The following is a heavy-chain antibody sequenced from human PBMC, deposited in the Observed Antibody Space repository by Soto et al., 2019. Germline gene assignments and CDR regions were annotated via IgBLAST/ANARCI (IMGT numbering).Heavy chain of an antibody. V-gene: IGHV4-30-2*01. CDR3: ARGWIDTSASKPHFGY. CDR1: GGSISSGGYS. D-gene: IGHD3-22*01. CDR2: IYHSGST. Sequence: PSETLSLSCAVSGGSISSGGYSWSWIRQPPGKGLEWIGYIYHSGSTYYNPSLKSRVTISVDTSRKQFSLKLSSVTAADTAVYYCARGWIDTSASKPHFGYWSLGTLVTV. J-gene: IGHJ4*02.